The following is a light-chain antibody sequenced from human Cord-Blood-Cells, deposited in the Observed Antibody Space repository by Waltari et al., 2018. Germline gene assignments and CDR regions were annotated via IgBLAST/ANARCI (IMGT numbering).Light chain of an antibody. CDR3: EQSYSTPGT. CDR2: AAS. V-gene: IGKV1-39*01. Sequence: DIQMTQSPSSLSASVGDRVTITCRASQSISSYLNWYQQKTGKAPELLLYAASSLQSGVPSRFSGSGSGTEFAHNSSSQQPEGFATYDCEQSYSTPGTFGQGTKVEIK. CDR1: QSISSY. J-gene: IGKJ1*01.